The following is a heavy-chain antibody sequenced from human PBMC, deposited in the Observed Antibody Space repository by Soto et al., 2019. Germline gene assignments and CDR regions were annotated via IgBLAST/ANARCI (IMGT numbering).Heavy chain of an antibody. D-gene: IGHD3-3*01. Sequence: SVKVSCKASGGTTNIYAFSWVRQAPGQGLEWMGGINPTFGSAHYTQKFQGRVTITADNSATTTYLELNSLRSEDTAVYYCAFLGVVSVTVTGVSYFDYWG. CDR2: INPTFGSA. J-gene: IGHJ4*01. CDR3: AFLGVVSVTVTGVSYFDY. CDR1: GGTTNIYA. V-gene: IGHV1-69*06.